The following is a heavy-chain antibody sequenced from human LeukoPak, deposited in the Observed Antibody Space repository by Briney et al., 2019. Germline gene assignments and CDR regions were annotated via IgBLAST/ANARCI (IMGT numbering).Heavy chain of an antibody. J-gene: IGHJ4*02. V-gene: IGHV4-31*03. Sequence: SETLSLTCTVSGGSISSSSYYWGWIRPPPGKGLEWIGYIYYSGSTYYNPSLKSRVTISVDTSKNQFSLKLSSVTAADTAVYYCARVGAAASFDYWGQGTLVTVSS. D-gene: IGHD2-2*01. CDR2: IYYSGST. CDR1: GGSISSSSYY. CDR3: ARVGAAASFDY.